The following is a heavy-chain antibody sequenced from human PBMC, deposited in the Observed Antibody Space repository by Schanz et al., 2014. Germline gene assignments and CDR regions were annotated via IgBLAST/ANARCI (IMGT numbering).Heavy chain of an antibody. CDR1: GFTLTSYA. Sequence: EVQLVESGGGLVQPGGSLRLSCAASGFTLTSYALTWVRQAPGKGLEWVAGISGSGGSTDYADSVKGRFTISRDNSKNTLYLQMNSLRAEDTAVYYCAKDKRGRSSWFFDYWGQGTLVTVSS. CDR3: AKDKRGRSSWFFDY. D-gene: IGHD6-13*01. CDR2: ISGSGGST. J-gene: IGHJ4*02. V-gene: IGHV3-23*04.